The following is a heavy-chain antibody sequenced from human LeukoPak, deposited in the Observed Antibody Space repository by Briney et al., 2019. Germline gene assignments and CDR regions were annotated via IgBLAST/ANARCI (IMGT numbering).Heavy chain of an antibody. CDR1: GFTFSDHY. CDR3: ARTTASSGWTT. CDR2: SRNKANSYTT. V-gene: IGHV3-72*01. J-gene: IGHJ5*02. Sequence: GGSLRLSCAASGFTFSDHYMVWVRQAPGKGLEGGGRSRNKANSYTTEYAACVKGRFTISRDDSKNSLYLQMNSLKTEDTAVYYCARTTASSGWTTWGQGNLVTVSS. D-gene: IGHD6-19*01.